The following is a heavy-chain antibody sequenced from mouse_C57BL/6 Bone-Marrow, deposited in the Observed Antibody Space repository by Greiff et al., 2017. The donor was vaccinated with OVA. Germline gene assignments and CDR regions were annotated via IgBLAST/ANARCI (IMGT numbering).Heavy chain of an antibody. CDR3: ARSITTVIDY. Sequence: QVQLKQPGAELVRPGSSVKLSCKASGYTFTSYWMAWVKQRPGQGLEWIGNIYPSDSETHYNQKFKDKATLTVDKSSRTAYMQLSSLTSEDSAVYYCARSITTVIDYWGQGTSVTVSS. J-gene: IGHJ4*01. D-gene: IGHD1-1*01. CDR1: GYTFTSYW. CDR2: IYPSDSET. V-gene: IGHV1-61*01.